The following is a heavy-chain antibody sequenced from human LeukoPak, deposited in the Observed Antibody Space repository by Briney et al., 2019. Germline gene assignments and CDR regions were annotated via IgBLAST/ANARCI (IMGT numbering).Heavy chain of an antibody. Sequence: GGSLRLSCAASGFTFDDYAMHWVRQAPGKGLEWVSGISWNSGSIGYADSVKGRFTISRDNAKNSLYPQMNSLRAEDTALYYCAKDIGHKTYYGMDVWGQGTTVTVSS. CDR1: GFTFDDYA. CDR2: ISWNSGSI. CDR3: AKDIGHKTYYGMDV. J-gene: IGHJ6*02. V-gene: IGHV3-9*01.